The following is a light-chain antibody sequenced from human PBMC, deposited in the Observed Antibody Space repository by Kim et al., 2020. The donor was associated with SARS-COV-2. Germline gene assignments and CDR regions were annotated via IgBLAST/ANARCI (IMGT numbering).Light chain of an antibody. V-gene: IGKV3-15*01. J-gene: IGKJ4*01. Sequence: SLSPGERATLSCRSSQSLSSNLAWYQQKPGQAPRLLVYGASTRATGIPARFSGSESGTEFTLTISSLQSEDFAVYYCQQYDNWPLTFGGGTRWIS. CDR1: QSLSSN. CDR2: GAS. CDR3: QQYDNWPLT.